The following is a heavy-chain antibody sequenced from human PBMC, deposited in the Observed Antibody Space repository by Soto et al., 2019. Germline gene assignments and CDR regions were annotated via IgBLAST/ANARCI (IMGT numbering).Heavy chain of an antibody. J-gene: IGHJ6*02. Sequence: QVQLVQSGAEVKKPGSSVKVSCKASGGTFSTSAISWVRQAPGQGLEWVGGIMPVFPTPDYAQNFQGRVTITADESTTTAYLELSSLRADDTAVYYCARDKDRLQLGGNYYFILDVWGQGTAITVSS. CDR1: GGTFSTSA. V-gene: IGHV1-69*12. CDR2: IMPVFPTP. D-gene: IGHD1-1*01. CDR3: ARDKDRLQLGGNYYFILDV.